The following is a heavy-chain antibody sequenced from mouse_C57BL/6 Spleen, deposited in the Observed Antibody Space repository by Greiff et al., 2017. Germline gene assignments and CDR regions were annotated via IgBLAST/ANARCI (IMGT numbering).Heavy chain of an antibody. CDR2: IDPENGDT. V-gene: IGHV14-4*01. Sequence: EVQLQQSGAELVRPGASVKLSCTASGFNIKDDYMHWVKQRPEQGLEWIGWIDPENGDTEYASKFQGKATITADTSSNTAYLQLSSLKSEDTAVYYCTTSTMVTKEWFAYWGQGTLVTVSA. CDR3: TTSTMVTKEWFAY. D-gene: IGHD2-2*01. J-gene: IGHJ3*01. CDR1: GFNIKDDY.